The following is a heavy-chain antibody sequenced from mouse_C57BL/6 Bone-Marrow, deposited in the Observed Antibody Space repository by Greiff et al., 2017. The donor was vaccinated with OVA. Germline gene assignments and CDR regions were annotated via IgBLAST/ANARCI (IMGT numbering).Heavy chain of an antibody. D-gene: IGHD2-4*01. V-gene: IGHV1-55*01. CDR1: GYTFTSYW. CDR2: IYPGSGST. CDR3: AYDYDGGGFDY. Sequence: QVQLKQPGAELVMPGASVKLSCKASGYTFTSYWMHWVKQRPGQGLEWIGDIYPGSGSTNYNEKFKSKATLTVDTSSSTAYMQLSSLTSEDSAVYYCAYDYDGGGFDYWGQGTTLTVSS. J-gene: IGHJ2*01.